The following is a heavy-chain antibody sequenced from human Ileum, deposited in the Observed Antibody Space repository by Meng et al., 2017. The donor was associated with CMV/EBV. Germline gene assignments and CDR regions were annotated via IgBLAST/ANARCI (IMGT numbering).Heavy chain of an antibody. Sequence: GESLKISCAASGFTFSNYWMHWVRQAPGKRLVWVSRINSDGTTSNYADSVKGRFTISRDNAKNTLYLQMNSLRAEDTAVYYCTRARGRIAAVEDYFDNWGQGTLVTV. J-gene: IGHJ4*02. D-gene: IGHD6-13*01. CDR1: GFTFSNYW. CDR3: TRARGRIAAVEDYFDN. V-gene: IGHV3-74*01. CDR2: INSDGTTS.